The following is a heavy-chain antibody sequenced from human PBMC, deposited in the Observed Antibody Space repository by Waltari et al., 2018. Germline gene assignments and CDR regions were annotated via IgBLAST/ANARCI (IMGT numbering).Heavy chain of an antibody. Sequence: QVQLQESGPGLVKPSETLSLTCTVSGGSISSYYCSWIRQPPGKGLEWIGYIYYSGSTNYNPSLKSRVTISVDTSKNQFSLKLSSVTAADTAVYYCARGQDYYGSGSFDYWGQGTLVTVSS. CDR1: GGSISSYY. D-gene: IGHD3-10*01. CDR3: ARGQDYYGSGSFDY. J-gene: IGHJ4*02. CDR2: IYYSGST. V-gene: IGHV4-59*01.